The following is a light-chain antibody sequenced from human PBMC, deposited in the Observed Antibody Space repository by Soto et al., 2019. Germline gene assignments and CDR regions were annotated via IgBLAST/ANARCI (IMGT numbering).Light chain of an antibody. V-gene: IGLV1-51*01. Sequence: QSVLTQPPSVSAAPGQKVTMSCSGTKSNIRNNFVSWYKHLPGTAPKLIIYDNSQRPSGIPDRFSGSKSGTSATLGITGLQTGDDADYYCGTWDSSLSIVVFGTGTKLTVL. CDR2: DNS. CDR1: KSNIRNNF. CDR3: GTWDSSLSIVV. J-gene: IGLJ1*01.